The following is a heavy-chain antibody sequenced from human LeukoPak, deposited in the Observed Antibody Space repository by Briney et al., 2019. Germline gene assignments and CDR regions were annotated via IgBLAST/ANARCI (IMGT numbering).Heavy chain of an antibody. J-gene: IGHJ4*02. V-gene: IGHV3-30*04. Sequence: GGSLRLSCAASGFTFSSYAMHWVRQAPGKGLEWVAIISYDGSNKYFVDSVKGRFTISRDNSKSTLYLQMNSLRVEDAATYYCASILLWFVYDYWGQGTLVTVSS. CDR3: ASILLWFVYDY. CDR1: GFTFSSYA. D-gene: IGHD3-10*01. CDR2: ISYDGSNK.